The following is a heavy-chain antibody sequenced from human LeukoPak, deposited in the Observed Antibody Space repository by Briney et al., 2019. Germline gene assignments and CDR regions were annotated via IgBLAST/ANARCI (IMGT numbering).Heavy chain of an antibody. CDR3: ARGRSALLWFGESSESYDY. CDR1: GFTFSDYY. D-gene: IGHD3-10*01. J-gene: IGHJ4*02. Sequence: KPGGSLRLSCAASGFTFSDYYMTWIRQPPGKGLEWIGEINHSGSTNYNPSLKSRVTISVDTSKNQFFLKLSSVTAADTAVYYCARGRSALLWFGESSESYDYWGQGTLVTVSS. CDR2: INHSGST. V-gene: IGHV4-34*01.